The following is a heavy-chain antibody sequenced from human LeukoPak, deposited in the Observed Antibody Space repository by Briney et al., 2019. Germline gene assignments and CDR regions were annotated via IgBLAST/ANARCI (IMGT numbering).Heavy chain of an antibody. D-gene: IGHD3-9*01. V-gene: IGHV3-21*01. CDR3: ARDATYDILTGTYPPRAFDI. Sequence: PGGSLRLSCAASGFTFSSYSMNWVRQAPGKGLEWVSSISSSSSYIYYADSVKGRFTISRDNSKNTLYLQMNSLRAEDTAVYYCARDATYDILTGTYPPRAFDIWGQGTMVTVSS. CDR2: ISSSSSYI. J-gene: IGHJ3*02. CDR1: GFTFSSYS.